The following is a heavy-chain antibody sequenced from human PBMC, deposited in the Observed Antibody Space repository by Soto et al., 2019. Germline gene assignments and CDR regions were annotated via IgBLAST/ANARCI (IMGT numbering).Heavy chain of an antibody. CDR1: GFTLSSYW. V-gene: IGHV3-7*01. CDR3: ARIRWEPDYYGVDV. Sequence: PGGSLRLSCAASGFTLSSYWMTWVRQAPGKGLEWVANIKQDGSEIYYVDSVKGRFTISRDNAKNSLYLQMNSLRAEDTGVYYCARIRWEPDYYGVDVWGQGTTVTVSS. D-gene: IGHD1-26*01. CDR2: IKQDGSEI. J-gene: IGHJ6*02.